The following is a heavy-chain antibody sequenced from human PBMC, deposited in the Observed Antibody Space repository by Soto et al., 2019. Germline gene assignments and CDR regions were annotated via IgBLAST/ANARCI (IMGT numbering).Heavy chain of an antibody. CDR2: INAHSGGT. CDR1: GFSFTGYY. Sequence: VASVKVSCKASGFSFTGYYIHWLRQAPGQGLEWMGWINAHSGGTEYAQKFQGRVTLTRDTSIATAYLTLTSLTSDDTALYYCAKDLTRQLAYWLDPWGQGTYLTVSS. V-gene: IGHV1-2*02. D-gene: IGHD6-6*01. J-gene: IGHJ5*02. CDR3: AKDLTRQLAYWLDP.